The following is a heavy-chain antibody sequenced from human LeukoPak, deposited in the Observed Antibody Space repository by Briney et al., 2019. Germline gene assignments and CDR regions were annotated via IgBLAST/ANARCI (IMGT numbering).Heavy chain of an antibody. CDR2: INHSGST. Sequence: SETLSLTCTVSGGSISSYYWSWIRQPPGKGLEWIGEINHSGSTNYNPSLKSRVTISVDTSKNQFSLKLSSVTAADTAVYYCARQGRLDYYGSGSYFGHMDVWGKGTTVTISS. D-gene: IGHD3-10*01. CDR3: ARQGRLDYYGSGSYFGHMDV. V-gene: IGHV4-34*01. CDR1: GGSISSYY. J-gene: IGHJ6*03.